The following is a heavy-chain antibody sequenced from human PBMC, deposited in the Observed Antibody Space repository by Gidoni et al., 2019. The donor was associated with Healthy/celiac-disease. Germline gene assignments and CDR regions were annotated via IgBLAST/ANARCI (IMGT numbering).Heavy chain of an antibody. CDR1: GFTFSSYG. CDR3: AREVGATKDAFDI. Sequence: QVQLVESGGGVVQPGRSLRLSCAASGFTFSSYGMHWVRQAPGKGLEWVAVIWYDGINKYYADSVKGRFTISRDNSKNTLYLQMNSLRAEDTAVYYCAREVGATKDAFDIWGQGTMVTVSS. D-gene: IGHD1-26*01. J-gene: IGHJ3*02. V-gene: IGHV3-33*01. CDR2: IWYDGINK.